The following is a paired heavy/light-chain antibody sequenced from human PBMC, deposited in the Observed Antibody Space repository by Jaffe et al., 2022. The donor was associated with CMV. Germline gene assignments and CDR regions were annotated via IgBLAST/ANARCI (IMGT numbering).Light chain of an antibody. CDR1: QGISNY. J-gene: IGKJ1*01. CDR2: AAS. CDR3: LQHNSRT. V-gene: IGKV1-17*03. Sequence: DIQMTQSPSAMSASVGDRVTITCRASQGISNYLAWFQQKPGKVPKRLIYAASSLQSGVPSRFSGSGSGTEFTLTISSLQPEDFATYYCLQHNSRTFGQGTKVEIK.
Heavy chain of an antibody. CDR3: ARDLRAGPYYYDSSGEGAFDI. D-gene: IGHD3-22*01. Sequence: QVQLVQSGAEVKKPGASVKVSCKASGYTFTSYGISWVRQAPGQGLEWMGWISAYNGNTNYAQKLQGRVTMTTDTSTSTAYMELRSLRSDDTAVYYCARDLRAGPYYYDSSGEGAFDIWGQGTMVTVSS. V-gene: IGHV1-18*04. CDR1: GYTFTSYG. CDR2: ISAYNGNT. J-gene: IGHJ3*02.